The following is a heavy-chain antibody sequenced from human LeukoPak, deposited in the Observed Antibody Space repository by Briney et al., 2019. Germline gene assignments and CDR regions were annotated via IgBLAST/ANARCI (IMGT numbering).Heavy chain of an antibody. CDR1: GFTFSDYG. J-gene: IGHJ4*02. Sequence: PGGSLRLSCAASGFTFSDYGFLWLRQAPGKGLEWVSYISSSSSTIYYADSVKGRFTISRDNAKNSLYLQMNSLRAEDTAVYYCARGWTVGGYWGQGTLVTVSS. D-gene: IGHD4-23*01. CDR2: ISSSSSTI. CDR3: ARGWTVGGY. V-gene: IGHV3-48*04.